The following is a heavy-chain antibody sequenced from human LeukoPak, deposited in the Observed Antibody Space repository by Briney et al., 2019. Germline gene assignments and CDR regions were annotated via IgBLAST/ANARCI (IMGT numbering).Heavy chain of an antibody. D-gene: IGHD6-19*01. CDR1: GGSIGSNY. CDR2: IYYTGGT. Sequence: SEALSLTCTVSGGSIGSNYWTWIRQPPGKGLEYIGYIYYTGGTNYNPSLKGRVTISVDTSKNQFSLKLSSVTAADTAVYFCAKYGNSGWVIDNWGQGTLVTVSS. J-gene: IGHJ4*02. V-gene: IGHV4-59*08. CDR3: AKYGNSGWVIDN.